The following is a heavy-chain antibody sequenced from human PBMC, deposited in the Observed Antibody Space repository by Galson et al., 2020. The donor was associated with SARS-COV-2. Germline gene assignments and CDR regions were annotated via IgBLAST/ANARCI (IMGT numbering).Heavy chain of an antibody. CDR2: IRSRANNYAT. CDR3: TFVPIAVADTCS. V-gene: IGHV3-73*01. D-gene: IGHD6-19*01. Sequence: GESLKISCAASGFTFSGSAMHWVRQASGKGLEWVGRIRSRANNYATSYTASVNGRFTISRDDSKNTSYLQMNSLKNDDTAVYYCTFVPIAVADTCSWGQGTLVTVSS. J-gene: IGHJ5*02. CDR1: GFTFSGSA.